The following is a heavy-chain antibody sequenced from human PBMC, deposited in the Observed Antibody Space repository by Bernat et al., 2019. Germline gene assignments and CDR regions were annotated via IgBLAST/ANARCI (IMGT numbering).Heavy chain of an antibody. V-gene: IGHV3-7*04. CDR1: GFTFSNFR. CDR2: INHAGSEK. CDR3: ARAGYCSSGYWVGPSFQL. D-gene: IGHD2-15*01. J-gene: IGHJ1*01. Sequence: EVQLVESGGGSVQPGGSLRLSCAASGFTFSNFRMNWLRQAPGKGLEWVAFINHAGSEKYYVDSVKGRFTISRDNARNSLDLQMNSLRVEDTAVYYCARAGYCSSGYWVGPSFQLWGQGTLVTVSS.